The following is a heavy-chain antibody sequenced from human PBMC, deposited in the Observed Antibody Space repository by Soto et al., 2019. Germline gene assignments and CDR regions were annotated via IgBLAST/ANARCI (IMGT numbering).Heavy chain of an antibody. J-gene: IGHJ6*02. D-gene: IGHD3-3*01. Sequence: ASVKVSCKASGYTFTGYYMHWVRQAPGQGLEWMGWINPNSGGTNYAQKFQGRVTMTRDTSISTAYMELSRLRSDDTAVYYCARVALLDYDFWSGYQDYGMDVWGQGTTVTVSS. V-gene: IGHV1-2*02. CDR2: INPNSGGT. CDR3: ARVALLDYDFWSGYQDYGMDV. CDR1: GYTFTGYY.